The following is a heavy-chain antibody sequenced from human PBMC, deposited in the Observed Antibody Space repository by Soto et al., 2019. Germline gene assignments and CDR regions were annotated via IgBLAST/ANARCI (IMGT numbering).Heavy chain of an antibody. J-gene: IGHJ5*01. CDR3: ASWVCGSMYDNSGNYDS. V-gene: IGHV3-30*03. CDR2: VSNDGNRK. CDR1: GFIFSGSG. D-gene: IGHD3-22*01. Sequence: QVQLVESGGGVVQPGRSLRLTCAASGFIFSGSGMHWVRQAPGKGLEWLALVSNDGNRKYYGDSVKGRFTISRDNAENTLYLQMNSLRAEDTAVYYCASWVCGSMYDNSGNYDSWGQGALVTVSS.